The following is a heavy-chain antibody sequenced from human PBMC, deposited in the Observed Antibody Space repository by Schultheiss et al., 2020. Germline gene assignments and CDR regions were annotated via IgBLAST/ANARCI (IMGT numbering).Heavy chain of an antibody. CDR1: GFTFSSYG. CDR2: IYSGGST. V-gene: IGHV3-66*02. D-gene: IGHD3-3*01. Sequence: GGSLRLSCAASGFTFSSYGMHWVRQAPGKGLEWVSVIYSGGSTYYADSVKGRFTISRDNSKNTLYLQMNSLRAEDTAVYYCARGGGDFWSGYYPYYYYGMDVWGQGTTVTVSS. J-gene: IGHJ6*02. CDR3: ARGGGDFWSGYYPYYYYGMDV.